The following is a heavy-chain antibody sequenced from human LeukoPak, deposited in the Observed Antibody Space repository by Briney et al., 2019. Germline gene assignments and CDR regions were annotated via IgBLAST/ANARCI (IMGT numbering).Heavy chain of an antibody. D-gene: IGHD3-10*01. J-gene: IGHJ6*02. V-gene: IGHV3-74*01. CDR1: GFTFSSYW. Sequence: GGSLRLSCAASGFTFSSYWMHWVRQAPGKGLVWVSRINSDGSSTSYADSVKGRFTISRDNSKNTLYLQMNSLRAEDTAVYYCARDRIYGSGSWYGMDVWGQGTTVTVSS. CDR2: INSDGSST. CDR3: ARDRIYGSGSWYGMDV.